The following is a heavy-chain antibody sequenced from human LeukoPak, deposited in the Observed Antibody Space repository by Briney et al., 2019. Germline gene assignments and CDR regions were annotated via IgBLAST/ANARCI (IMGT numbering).Heavy chain of an antibody. D-gene: IGHD3-10*01. Sequence: SQTLSLTCGISGDSVSTNSGAWNWIRQSPSRGLEWLGSPYYRSKWYNDYAVSVKSRITINPDTSKNQFSLQLNSVTPDDTAVYYCAREMVAAFDIWGQGTLVIVSS. CDR2: PYYRSKWYN. V-gene: IGHV6-1*01. CDR1: GDSVSTNSGA. J-gene: IGHJ3*02. CDR3: AREMVAAFDI.